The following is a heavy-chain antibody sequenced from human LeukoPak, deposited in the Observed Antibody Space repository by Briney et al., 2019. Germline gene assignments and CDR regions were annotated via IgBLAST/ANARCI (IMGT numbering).Heavy chain of an antibody. V-gene: IGHV4-61*02. Sequence: PSQTLSLTCTVSGGSISSGSYYWSWIRQPAGKGLEWIGRIYYSGSTNYNPSLKSRVTISVDTSKNQFSLKLSSVTAADTAVYYCASWVWFGDYYYYMDVWGRGTTVTVSS. D-gene: IGHD3-10*01. CDR3: ASWVWFGDYYYYMDV. CDR1: GGSISSGSYY. J-gene: IGHJ6*03. CDR2: IYYSGST.